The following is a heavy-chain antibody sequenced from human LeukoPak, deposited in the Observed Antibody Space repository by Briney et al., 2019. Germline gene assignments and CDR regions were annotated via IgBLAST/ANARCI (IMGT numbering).Heavy chain of an antibody. Sequence: PSQTLSLTCAVSGGSISSGGYSWSWLRQPPGKGLEWIGYIYHSGSTYYNPSLKSRVTISVDRSKNQFSLKLSSVTAADTAVYYCARVLWDYGDAFDIWGQGTMVTVSS. D-gene: IGHD4-17*01. CDR2: IYHSGST. CDR3: ARVLWDYGDAFDI. CDR1: GGSISSGGYS. J-gene: IGHJ3*02. V-gene: IGHV4-30-2*01.